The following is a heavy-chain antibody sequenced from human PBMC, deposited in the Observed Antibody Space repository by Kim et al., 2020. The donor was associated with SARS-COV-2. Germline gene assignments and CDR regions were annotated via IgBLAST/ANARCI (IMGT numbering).Heavy chain of an antibody. Sequence: ANYAQKFQGRVTITADESTSTAYMELSSLRSEDTAVYYCARGGDIAPFDYWGQGTLVTVSS. CDR3: ARGGDIAPFDY. J-gene: IGHJ4*02. D-gene: IGHD5-12*01. CDR2: A. V-gene: IGHV1-69*01.